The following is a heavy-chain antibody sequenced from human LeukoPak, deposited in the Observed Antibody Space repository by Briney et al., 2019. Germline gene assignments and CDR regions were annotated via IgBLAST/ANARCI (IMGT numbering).Heavy chain of an antibody. CDR2: ISWDGGST. V-gene: IGHV3-43*01. D-gene: IGHD3-10*01. CDR3: AKDGSGSYQHYYYGMDV. CDR1: GFTFDDYT. J-gene: IGHJ6*02. Sequence: GGSLRLSCAASGFTFDDYTMHWVRQAPGKGLEWVSLISWDGGSTYYADSVKGRFTISRDNSKNSLYLQMNSLRTEGTALYYCAKDGSGSYQHYYYGMDVWGQGTTVTVSS.